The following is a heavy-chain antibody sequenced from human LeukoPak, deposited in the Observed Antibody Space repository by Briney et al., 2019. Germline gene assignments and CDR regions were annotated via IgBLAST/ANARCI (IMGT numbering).Heavy chain of an antibody. CDR1: GASISNNNYF. J-gene: IGHJ6*03. CDR3: ARGVVPAEYYYYYMDV. V-gene: IGHV4-39*07. CDR2: INHSGST. D-gene: IGHD2-2*01. Sequence: PSETLSLTCTVSGASISNNNYFWGWIRQPPGKGLEWIGEINHSGSTNYNPSLKSRVTISVDTSKNQFSLKLSSVTAADTAVYYCARGVVPAEYYYYYMDVWGKGTTVTVSS.